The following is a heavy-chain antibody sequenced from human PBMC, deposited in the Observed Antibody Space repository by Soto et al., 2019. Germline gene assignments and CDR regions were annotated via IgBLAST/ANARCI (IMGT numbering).Heavy chain of an antibody. CDR1: GGTFSSYA. V-gene: IGHV1-69*01. Sequence: QVQLVQSGAEVKKPGSSVKVSCKASGGTFSSYAISWVRQAPGQGLEWMGGIIPIPGTANYAQKFQGRVTITADVSTCTAYMELSSLRSEDTAVYYCARSQGSSTSLEIYYYYYYGMDVWGQGTTVPVSS. CDR3: ARSQGSSTSLEIYYYYYYGMDV. D-gene: IGHD2-2*01. CDR2: IIPIPGTA. J-gene: IGHJ6*02.